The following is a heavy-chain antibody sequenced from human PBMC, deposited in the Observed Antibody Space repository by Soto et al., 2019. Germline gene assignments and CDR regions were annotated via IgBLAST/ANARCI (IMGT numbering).Heavy chain of an antibody. CDR2: IIPIFGTA. D-gene: IGHD1-26*01. V-gene: IGHV1-69*13. Sequence: GASVKVSCKASGGTFSGYAISWVRQAPGQGLEWMGGIIPIFGTANYAQKFQGRVTITADESTSTAYMELSSLRSEDTAVYYCARVSGSYWPFDYWGQGTLVTVSS. CDR3: ARVSGSYWPFDY. CDR1: GGTFSGYA. J-gene: IGHJ4*02.